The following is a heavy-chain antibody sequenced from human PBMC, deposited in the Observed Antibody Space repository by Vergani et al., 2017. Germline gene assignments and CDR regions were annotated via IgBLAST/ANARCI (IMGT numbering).Heavy chain of an antibody. CDR1: SHTFQTYG. CDR2: IRPYTGHT. Sequence: QLVQSGPEVKKPGASVSVSCKGSSHTFQTYGISWVRQAPGKGLEWMAWIRPYTGHTIYAQKFQDRVTMTADTSTNTAYMELRSLRSDDTAVYYCARDTSKWELLHDYWGQGTLVTVSS. V-gene: IGHV1-18*01. J-gene: IGHJ4*02. CDR3: ARDTSKWELLHDY. D-gene: IGHD1-26*01.